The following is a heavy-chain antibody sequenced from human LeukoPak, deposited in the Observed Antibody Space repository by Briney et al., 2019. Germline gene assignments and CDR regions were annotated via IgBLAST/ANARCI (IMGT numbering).Heavy chain of an antibody. V-gene: IGHV1-2*02. CDR2: IDPNSGDS. CDR3: ARRDGYDAFDI. D-gene: IGHD5-24*01. J-gene: IGHJ3*02. Sequence: ASVTVSCKASGYIFTAYYMHWVRQAPGQGLEWMGWIDPNSGDSNSAQRFQGRVTMTRDTSISTAYMELSRLRSDDPAVYSCARRDGYDAFDIWGQGTVVIVSS. CDR1: GYIFTAYY.